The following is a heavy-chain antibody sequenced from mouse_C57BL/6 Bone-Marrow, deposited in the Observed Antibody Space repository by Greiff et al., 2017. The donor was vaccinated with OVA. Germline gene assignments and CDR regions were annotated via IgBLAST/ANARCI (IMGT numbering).Heavy chain of an antibody. CDR2: IYPGDGDT. CDR3: GYYGSPVGFDY. CDR1: GYAFSSYW. J-gene: IGHJ2*01. Sequence: QVQLKESGAELVKPGASVKISCKASGYAFSSYWMNWVKQRPGKGLEWIGQIYPGDGDTNYNGKFKGKATLTADKSSSTAYMQLSSLTSEDSAVYFCGYYGSPVGFDYWGQGTTLTVSS. D-gene: IGHD1-1*01. V-gene: IGHV1-80*01.